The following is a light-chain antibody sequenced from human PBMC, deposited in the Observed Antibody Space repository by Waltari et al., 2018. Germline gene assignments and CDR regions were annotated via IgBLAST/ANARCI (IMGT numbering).Light chain of an antibody. V-gene: IGLV2-23*01. J-gene: IGLJ3*02. CDR1: SSSIGDSNV. CDR3: CSYATSSPWV. CDR2: EGD. Sequence: QSALTQPASVSGSPGQSITIPCTGASSSIGDSNVVSWYQQHPGKAPKLMIYEGDKRPSGVSNRFSGSKSGNMASLTISGLQAEDEADYYCCSYATSSPWVLGGGTKVTVL.